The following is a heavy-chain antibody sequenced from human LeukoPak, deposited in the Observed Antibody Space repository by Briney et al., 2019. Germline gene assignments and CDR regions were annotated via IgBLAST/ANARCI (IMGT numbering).Heavy chain of an antibody. CDR1: GFTFSNYN. J-gene: IGHJ4*02. CDR3: AGYNCSSTRCYTGGFDY. Sequence: GGSLRLSCAASGFTFSNYNMNWVRQAPGKGLEWVSYISSSSSTIYYADSVKGRFTISRDNAENSLWLQMNSLRAEDTAVYYCAGYNCSSTRCYTGGFDYWGQGTLVTVSS. V-gene: IGHV3-48*04. D-gene: IGHD2-2*02. CDR2: ISSSSSTI.